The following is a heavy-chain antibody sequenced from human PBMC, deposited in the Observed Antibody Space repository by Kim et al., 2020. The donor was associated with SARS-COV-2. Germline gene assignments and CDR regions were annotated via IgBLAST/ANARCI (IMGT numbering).Heavy chain of an antibody. D-gene: IGHD2-15*01. V-gene: IGHV3-9*01. CDR2: ISWNSGSI. CDR1: GFTFDDYA. CDR3: AKAGGGGRDY. Sequence: GGSLRLSCAASGFTFDDYAMHWVRQAPGKGLEWVSGISWNSGSIGYADSVKGRFTISRDNAKNSLYLQMNSLRAEDTALYYCAKAGGGGRDYWGQGTLVT. J-gene: IGHJ4*02.